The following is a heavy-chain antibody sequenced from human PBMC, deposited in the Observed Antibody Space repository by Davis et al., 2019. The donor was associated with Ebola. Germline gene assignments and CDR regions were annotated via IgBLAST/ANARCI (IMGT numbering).Heavy chain of an antibody. V-gene: IGHV3-21*01. CDR1: GFTFSTYS. Sequence: GESLKISCAASGFTFSTYSMSWVRQAPGKGLEWVSSISSSSSYIYYADSVKGRFTISRDNAKNSLYLQMNSLRAEDTAVYYCAREFSDWLVHYYYYGMDVWGKGTTVTVSS. J-gene: IGHJ6*04. CDR2: ISSSSSYI. D-gene: IGHD6-19*01. CDR3: AREFSDWLVHYYYYGMDV.